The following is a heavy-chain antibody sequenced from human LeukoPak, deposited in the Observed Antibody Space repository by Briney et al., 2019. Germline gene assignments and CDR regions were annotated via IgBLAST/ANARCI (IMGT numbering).Heavy chain of an antibody. CDR3: ARVSLWLPDDY. Sequence: GGSLRLSCAASGFTFSSYWMHWVRRAPGKGLVWVSRINSDGSSTSYADSVKGRFTISRDNAKNTLYLQMNSLRAEDTAVYYCARVSLWLPDDYWGQGTLVTVSS. V-gene: IGHV3-74*01. CDR1: GFTFSSYW. J-gene: IGHJ4*02. CDR2: INSDGSST. D-gene: IGHD5-18*01.